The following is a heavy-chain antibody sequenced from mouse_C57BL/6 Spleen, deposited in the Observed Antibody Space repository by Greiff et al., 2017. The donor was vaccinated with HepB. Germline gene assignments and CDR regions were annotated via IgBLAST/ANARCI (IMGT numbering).Heavy chain of an antibody. V-gene: IGHV1-26*01. Sequence: EVQLQQSGPELVKPGASVKISCKASGYTFTDYYMNWVKQSHGKSLEWIGDINPNNGGTSYNQKFKGKATLTVDKSSSTAYMELRSLTSEDSAVYYCARNYSPPWGQGTTLTVSS. J-gene: IGHJ2*01. CDR3: ARNYSPP. D-gene: IGHD2-12*01. CDR1: GYTFTDYY. CDR2: INPNNGGT.